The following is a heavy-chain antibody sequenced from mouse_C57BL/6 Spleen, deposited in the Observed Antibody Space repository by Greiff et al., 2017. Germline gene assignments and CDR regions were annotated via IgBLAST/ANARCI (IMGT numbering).Heavy chain of an antibody. J-gene: IGHJ4*01. Sequence: VQLQQSGAELVKPGASVKISCKASGYAFSSYWMNWVKQRPGKGLEWIGQIYPGDGDTNYNGKFKGKATLTADKSSSTAYMQLSSLTSEDSAVYFCARGSSLGAMDYWGQGTSVTVSS. CDR1: GYAFSSYW. V-gene: IGHV1-80*01. D-gene: IGHD1-1*01. CDR2: IYPGDGDT. CDR3: ARGSSLGAMDY.